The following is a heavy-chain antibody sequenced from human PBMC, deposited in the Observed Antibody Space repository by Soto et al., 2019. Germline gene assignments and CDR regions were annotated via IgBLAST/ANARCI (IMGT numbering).Heavy chain of an antibody. CDR2: ISSSSYI. CDR3: AREYDILTGYYLLEHKSYYYYYMDV. D-gene: IGHD3-9*01. CDR1: GFTFSSYS. J-gene: IGHJ6*03. Sequence: GGSLRLSCAASGFTFSSYSMNWVRQAPGKGLEWVSSISSSSYIYYADSVKGRFTISRDNAKNSLYLQMNSLRAEDTAVYYCAREYDILTGYYLLEHKSYYYYYMDVWGKGTTVTVSS. V-gene: IGHV3-21*01.